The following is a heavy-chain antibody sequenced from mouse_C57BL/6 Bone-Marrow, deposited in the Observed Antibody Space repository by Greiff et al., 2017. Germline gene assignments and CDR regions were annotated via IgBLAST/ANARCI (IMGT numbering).Heavy chain of an antibody. CDR2: IDPENGDT. CDR1: GFNIKDDY. D-gene: IGHD1-1*01. Sequence: EVQLQQSGAELVRPGASVKLSCTASGFNIKDDYMHWVKQRPEQGLEWIGWIDPENGDTEYASKFQGKATITADTSSNTAYLQLSSLTSEDTAVYYCTRGGMTTIVGGYWGQGTTLTVSS. CDR3: TRGGMTTIVGGY. V-gene: IGHV14-4*01. J-gene: IGHJ2*01.